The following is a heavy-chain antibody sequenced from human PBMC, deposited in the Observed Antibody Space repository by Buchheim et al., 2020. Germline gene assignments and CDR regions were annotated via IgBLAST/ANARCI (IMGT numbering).Heavy chain of an antibody. D-gene: IGHD3-3*01. Sequence: QVQLQESGPGLVKPSQTLSLTCTVSGGSISSGDYYWSWIRQPPGKGLEWIGYIYYSGSTYYNPSLKSRVTLSVDTSKNQFSLKLSSVTAADTAVYYCAREYFNVFDFWSGSYGMGVWGQGTT. CDR2: IYYSGST. CDR1: GGSISSGDYY. V-gene: IGHV4-30-4*01. CDR3: AREYFNVFDFWSGSYGMGV. J-gene: IGHJ6*02.